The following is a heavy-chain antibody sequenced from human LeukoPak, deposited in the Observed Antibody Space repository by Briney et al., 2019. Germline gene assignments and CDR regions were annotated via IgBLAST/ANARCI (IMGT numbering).Heavy chain of an antibody. CDR3: ARNPSARRSSYYYYYYMDV. CDR1: GGSISSYY. J-gene: IGHJ6*03. Sequence: SETLSLTCTVSGGSISSYYWSWIRQPPGKGLEWIGYTYYSGSTNYNPSLKSRVTISVDTSKNQFSLKLSSVTAADTAAYYCARNPSARRSSYYYYYYMDVWGKGTTVTVSS. V-gene: IGHV4-59*01. CDR2: TYYSGST.